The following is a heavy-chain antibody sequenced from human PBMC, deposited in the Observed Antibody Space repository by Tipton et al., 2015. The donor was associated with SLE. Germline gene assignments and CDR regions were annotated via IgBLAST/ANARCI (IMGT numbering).Heavy chain of an antibody. CDR2: SGST. V-gene: IGHV4-39*01. CDR3: ARTAVLAAIMMDV. CDR1: GDSITSSSYY. D-gene: IGHD2-2*01. J-gene: IGHJ6*02. Sequence: TLSLTCTVSGDSITSSSYYWGWIRQPPGKGLEWIGRSGSTYYNPSLKSRVSTSVDTSKNQFSLKLTSVTAADTAVYYCARTAVLAAIMMDVWGQGTTVTVSS.